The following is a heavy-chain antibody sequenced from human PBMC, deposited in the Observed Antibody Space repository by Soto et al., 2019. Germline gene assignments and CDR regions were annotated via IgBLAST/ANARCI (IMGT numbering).Heavy chain of an antibody. CDR3: ARLSHYNYDMDV. CDR2: IDPSDSYT. V-gene: IGHV5-10-1*01. Sequence: GESLKISCKGSGYSFTSYWISWVRQMPGKGQEWMGRIDPSDSYTNYSPSFQGHVTISADKSISTAYLQWSRLKASDTAMYYCARLSHYNYDMDVWGQGTTVTVSS. J-gene: IGHJ6*02. CDR1: GYSFTSYW.